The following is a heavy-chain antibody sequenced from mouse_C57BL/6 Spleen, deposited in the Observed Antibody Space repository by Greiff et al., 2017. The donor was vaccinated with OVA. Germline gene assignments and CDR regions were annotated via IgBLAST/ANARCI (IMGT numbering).Heavy chain of an antibody. CDR2: IYPSDSET. CDR1: GYTFTSYW. Sequence: QVQLKQPGAELVRPGSSVKLSCKASGYTFTSYWMDWVKQRPGQGLEWIGNIYPSDSETHYNQKFKDKATLTVDKSSSTAYTQLSSLTSEDSAVYYCARESWLLRGFAYWGQGTLVTVSA. D-gene: IGHD2-3*01. V-gene: IGHV1-61*01. CDR3: ARESWLLRGFAY. J-gene: IGHJ3*01.